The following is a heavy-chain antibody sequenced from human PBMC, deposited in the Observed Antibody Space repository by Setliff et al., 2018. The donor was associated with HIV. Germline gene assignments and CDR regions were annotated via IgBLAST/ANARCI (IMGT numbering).Heavy chain of an antibody. CDR2: INHSGST. V-gene: IGHV4-34*01. D-gene: IGHD3-9*01. CDR1: GGSFSGYY. Sequence: SETLSLTCAVYGGSFSGYYWSWIRQPPGKGREWIGEINHSGSTNYNPSLKSRVTISVGTSKNQFSLKLSSVTAPDTAIYYCARQTWEYYDTLTGYYRSPKNFDSWGQGTLVTVSS. CDR3: ARQTWEYYDTLTGYYRSPKNFDS. J-gene: IGHJ4*02.